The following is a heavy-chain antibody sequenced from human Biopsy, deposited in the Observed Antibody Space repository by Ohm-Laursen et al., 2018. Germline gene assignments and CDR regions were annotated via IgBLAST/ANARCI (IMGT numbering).Heavy chain of an antibody. CDR1: GYTFTSYE. D-gene: IGHD3-10*01. V-gene: IGHV1-8*01. CDR2: MNPDSGNT. CDR3: ARADPPLFYYGSGSSSWFDP. J-gene: IGHJ5*02. Sequence: SVKVSYKTSGYTFTSYEINWVRQATGQGLEWMGWMNPDSGNTGYAQNFQGRVTMTRNTSISTAYMELSSLRSEDTAVYFCARADPPLFYYGSGSSSWFDPWGQGTLVTVSS.